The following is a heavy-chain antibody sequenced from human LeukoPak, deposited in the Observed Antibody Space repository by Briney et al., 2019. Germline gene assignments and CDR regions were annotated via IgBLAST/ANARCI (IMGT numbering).Heavy chain of an antibody. J-gene: IGHJ6*02. D-gene: IGHD6-13*01. CDR1: GFTFSSYE. V-gene: IGHV3-48*03. CDR2: ISSSGSTI. CDR3: ARPAAAGYYYYYYGTDV. Sequence: GGSLRLSCAASGFTFSSYEMNWVRQAPGKGLEWVSYISSSGSTIYYADSVKGRFTISRDNAKNSLYLQMNSLRAEDTAVYYCARPAAAGYYYYYYGTDVWGQGTTVTVSS.